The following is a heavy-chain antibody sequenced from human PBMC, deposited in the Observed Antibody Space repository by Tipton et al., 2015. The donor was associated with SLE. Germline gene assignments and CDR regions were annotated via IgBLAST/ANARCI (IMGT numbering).Heavy chain of an antibody. V-gene: IGHV4-39*07. CDR1: GGSISSSYY. CDR2: ISYTGST. Sequence: TLSLTCTVSGGSISSSYYWGWIRQSPGKGLEWIGSISYTGSTYYNPSLKSRVTISVDTSRNQFSLRLISVTAADTAVYYCATFSQSRLFDYWGQGRLVTVSS. D-gene: IGHD3-3*02. CDR3: ATFSQSRLFDY. J-gene: IGHJ4*02.